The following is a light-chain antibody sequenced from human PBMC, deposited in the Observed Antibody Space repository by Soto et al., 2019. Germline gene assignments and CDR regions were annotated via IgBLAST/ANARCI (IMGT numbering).Light chain of an antibody. CDR1: TGAVTSAYY. CDR2: STI. Sequence: QAVVTQEPSLTVSPEGTVTLTCASSTGAVTSAYYPNWFQQKPGQPPRALIYSTINKHSWTPARFSGSLLGGKAALTLSGVQPEDEADYYCLLYLGGANWVFGGGTKLTVL. V-gene: IGLV7-43*01. J-gene: IGLJ3*02. CDR3: LLYLGGANWV.